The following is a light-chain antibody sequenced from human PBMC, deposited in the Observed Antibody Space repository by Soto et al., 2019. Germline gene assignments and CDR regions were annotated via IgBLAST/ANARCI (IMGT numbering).Light chain of an antibody. CDR1: QSISSY. CDR2: AAS. J-gene: IGKJ2*01. Sequence: DIAVSQSPSSLSASVGDRVTITCRASQSISSYLNWYQQKPGEAPKLLIYAASSLQSGVPSRFSGSGSGTDFTLTISSLQPEDFATYYCQQSYSTPYTFGQGTKVDIK. V-gene: IGKV1-39*01. CDR3: QQSYSTPYT.